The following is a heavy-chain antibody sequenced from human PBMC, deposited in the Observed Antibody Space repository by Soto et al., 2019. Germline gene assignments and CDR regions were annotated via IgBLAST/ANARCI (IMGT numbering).Heavy chain of an antibody. Sequence: GGSLRLSCAASGFSFSVYALHWVRQAPGKGLEWVALISYDGRNKYYADSVQGRFTISRDNSKNTLYLQMNSLRAEDTAVYYCAKADDYVWGSYRYYFDYWGQGTLVTVSS. CDR3: AKADDYVWGSYRYYFDY. D-gene: IGHD3-16*02. J-gene: IGHJ4*02. CDR2: ISYDGRNK. V-gene: IGHV3-30*04. CDR1: GFSFSVYA.